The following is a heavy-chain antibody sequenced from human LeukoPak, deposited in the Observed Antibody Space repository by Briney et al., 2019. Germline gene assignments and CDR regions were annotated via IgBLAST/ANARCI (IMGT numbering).Heavy chain of an antibody. D-gene: IGHD6-19*01. Sequence: SETLSLTCTVPGGSISSGSYYWSWIRQPAGKGLEWIGRIYTSGSTNYNPSLKSRVTISIDTSKNQFSLRLSSVTAADTAVYYCARKHTSGWVNWFDPWGQGTLVTVSS. V-gene: IGHV4-61*02. CDR2: IYTSGST. J-gene: IGHJ5*02. CDR3: ARKHTSGWVNWFDP. CDR1: GGSISSGSYY.